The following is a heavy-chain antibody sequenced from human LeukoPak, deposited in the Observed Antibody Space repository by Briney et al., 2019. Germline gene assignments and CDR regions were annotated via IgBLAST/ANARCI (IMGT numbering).Heavy chain of an antibody. V-gene: IGHV3-53*01. CDR2: IYRDGST. Sequence: GGSLRLSCAASGFTFSSYSMNWVRQAPGKGLEWVSSIYRDGSTYYVDFVKGRFTISRDNPKNTLYLQMNSLRAEDTAVYYCVRSEQWTGYFDYWGQGTLVTVSS. D-gene: IGHD6-19*01. J-gene: IGHJ4*02. CDR1: GFTFSSYS. CDR3: VRSEQWTGYFDY.